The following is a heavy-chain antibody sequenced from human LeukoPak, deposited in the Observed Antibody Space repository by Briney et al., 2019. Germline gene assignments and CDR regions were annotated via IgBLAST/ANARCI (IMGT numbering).Heavy chain of an antibody. CDR1: GCTFSSEA. Sequence: SVKVSCKVSGCTFSSEAFSWVRQAPGQGLEWMGGIIPIFGTANYAQKFRARVTISADESTSTVYMELSSLRSEDTAVYYCAREPPVPNRYYHYMDVWGKGTTVAVSS. V-gene: IGHV1-69*13. CDR3: AREPPVPNRYYHYMDV. D-gene: IGHD1-14*01. CDR2: IIPIFGTA. J-gene: IGHJ6*03.